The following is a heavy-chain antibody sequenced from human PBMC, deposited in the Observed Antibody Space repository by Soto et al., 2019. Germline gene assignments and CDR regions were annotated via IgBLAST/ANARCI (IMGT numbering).Heavy chain of an antibody. V-gene: IGHV3-74*01. J-gene: IGHJ6*03. Sequence: EVQLVESGGGLVQPGGSLRLSCEASGLTFSNYWMHWVRQAPGKGLVWVARINGDGSSTRNADSVKGRFTISRDNAKNTLYLQMNSLGAEDTAVYYCVRQRFHGGYYYYYMDVWGKGTTVTVSS. CDR3: VRQRFHGGYYYYYMDV. D-gene: IGHD3-16*01. CDR1: GLTFSNYW. CDR2: INGDGSST.